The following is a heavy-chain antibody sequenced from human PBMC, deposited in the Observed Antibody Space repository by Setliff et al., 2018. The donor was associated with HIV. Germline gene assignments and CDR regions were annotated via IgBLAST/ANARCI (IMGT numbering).Heavy chain of an antibody. Sequence: ASVKVSCKASGGTLSNYPISWVRQVRGQGLEWMGRISPVLRTTKYGQEFQGRVAITADASTSTAYLDLYSLRSEDTAVYYCARDHHSGSDWSRLGAFDIWGQGTVVTVSS. J-gene: IGHJ3*02. CDR3: ARDHHSGSDWSRLGAFDI. CDR1: GGTLSNYP. CDR2: ISPVLRTT. D-gene: IGHD1-26*01. V-gene: IGHV1-69*11.